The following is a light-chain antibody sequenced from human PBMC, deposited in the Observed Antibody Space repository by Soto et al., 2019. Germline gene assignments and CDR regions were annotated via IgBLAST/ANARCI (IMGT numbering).Light chain of an antibody. V-gene: IGLV2-14*01. J-gene: IGLJ2*01. CDR2: DVS. CDR1: SSDVGGYNY. Sequence: QSALTQPASVSGSPGQSITISCTGTSSDVGGYNYVSWYQQHPGKAPKLMIYDVSNRPSGVSNRFSGSKSGNTASLTISGLQAGNEADYYGSSYTSSSTVVFGGGTKLTVL. CDR3: SSYTSSSTVV.